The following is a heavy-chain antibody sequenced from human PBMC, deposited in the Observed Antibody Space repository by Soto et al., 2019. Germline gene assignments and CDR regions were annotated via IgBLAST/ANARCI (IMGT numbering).Heavy chain of an antibody. CDR2: IYPGDSDS. J-gene: IGHJ3*02. D-gene: IGHD5-12*01. CDR1: GYSFPTYW. CDR3: ARSRVSTPRLEDPFDI. Sequence: GESLKSSGNGSGYSFPTYWLAWVRQTPGRGLEYMGIIYPGDSDSRYSPAFQGQVTISADKSINTAYLQWTSLKASDTAIYYCARSRVSTPRLEDPFDIWGQGTMVTVSS. V-gene: IGHV5-51*01.